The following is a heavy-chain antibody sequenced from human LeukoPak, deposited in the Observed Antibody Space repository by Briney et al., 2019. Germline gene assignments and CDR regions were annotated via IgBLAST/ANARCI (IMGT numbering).Heavy chain of an antibody. CDR1: GYSISSGYY. CDR2: IYHSGST. V-gene: IGHV4-38-2*02. CDR3: ARGSRPNSYYYYYMDV. J-gene: IGHJ6*03. D-gene: IGHD1-1*01. Sequence: SETLSLTCTVSGYSISSGYYWGWIRQPPGKGLEWIGSIYHSGSTNYNPSLKSRVTISVDTSKNQFSLKLSSVTAADTAVYYCARGSRPNSYYYYYMDVWGKGTTVTVSS.